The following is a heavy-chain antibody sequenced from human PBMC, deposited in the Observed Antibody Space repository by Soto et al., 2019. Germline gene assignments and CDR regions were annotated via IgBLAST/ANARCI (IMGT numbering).Heavy chain of an antibody. D-gene: IGHD6-19*01. CDR3: AGRLVLLYYFDY. J-gene: IGHJ4*02. V-gene: IGHV3-23*01. Sequence: GGSLRLSCAASGFTFSSYAMSWVRQAPGKGLEWVSAISGSGGSTYYADSVKGRFNISRDNSKNTLYLQMNSLRAEDTAVYYCAGRLVLLYYFDYWGQGTLVTVSS. CDR1: GFTFSSYA. CDR2: ISGSGGST.